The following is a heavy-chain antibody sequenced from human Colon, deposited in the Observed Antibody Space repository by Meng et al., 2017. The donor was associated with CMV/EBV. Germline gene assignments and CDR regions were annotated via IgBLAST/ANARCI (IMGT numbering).Heavy chain of an antibody. V-gene: IGHV3-21*01. Sequence: GESLKISCATSGFTFTDYSLNWVRQAPGKGLEWVSSISSRSTYISYADSVKGRFTISRDNAKNSLYLQINSLRVEDTAVYYCVRDILRVGITYYFDYWGQGTLVTVSS. D-gene: IGHD1-26*01. CDR3: VRDILRVGITYYFDY. CDR1: GFTFTDYS. CDR2: ISSRSTYI. J-gene: IGHJ4*02.